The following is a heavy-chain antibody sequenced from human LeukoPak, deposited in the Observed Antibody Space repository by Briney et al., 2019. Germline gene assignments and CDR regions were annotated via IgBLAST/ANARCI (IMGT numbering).Heavy chain of an antibody. V-gene: IGHV3-43*01. D-gene: IGHD5-18*01. Sequence: SGGSLRLSCAASGFMFDDYTMHWVRQAPGKGLEWVSLINWDGGSRYYAASVKGRFTVSRDNSKNSLYLQMNSPRTEDTALYYCAKGDVDSPMNFYHWGQGTLVTVSS. CDR2: INWDGGSR. CDR1: GFMFDDYT. CDR3: AKGDVDSPMNFYH. J-gene: IGHJ4*02.